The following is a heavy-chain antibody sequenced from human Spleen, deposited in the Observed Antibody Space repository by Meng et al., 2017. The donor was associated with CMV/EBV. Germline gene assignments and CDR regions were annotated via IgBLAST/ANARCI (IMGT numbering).Heavy chain of an antibody. CDR3: ARALIVPDV. D-gene: IGHD2-15*01. CDR1: GGSFRGYY. Sequence: LSLTCAVYGGSFRGYYWSWIRQPPGKGMEWIGEIKHSGSTNYNPSIKSRVTISVDTSKNQFSLKLSSVTAADTAVYYCARALIVPDVWGQGTTVTVSS. CDR2: IKHSGST. J-gene: IGHJ6*02. V-gene: IGHV4-34*01.